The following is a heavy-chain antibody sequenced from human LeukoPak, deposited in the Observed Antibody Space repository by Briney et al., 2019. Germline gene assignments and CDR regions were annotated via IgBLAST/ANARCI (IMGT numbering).Heavy chain of an antibody. CDR3: AKDFYRNYVWDNYFDH. J-gene: IGHJ4*02. V-gene: IGHV3-23*01. D-gene: IGHD4-11*01. CDR1: GFTFSSYA. CDR2: ISGSGGST. Sequence: GGSLRLSCAASGFTFSSYAMSWVRQAPGKGLEWVSAISGSGGSTYYADSVKGRFTISRDNSKNTLYLQMNSLRAEDTAVYYCAKDFYRNYVWDNYFDHWGQGTLVTVSS.